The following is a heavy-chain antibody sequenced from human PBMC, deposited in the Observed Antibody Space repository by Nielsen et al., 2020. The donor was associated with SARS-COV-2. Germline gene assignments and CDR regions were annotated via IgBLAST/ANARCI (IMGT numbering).Heavy chain of an antibody. CDR1: GFTFDDYG. CDR2: INWSGDNT. J-gene: IGHJ4*02. D-gene: IGHD3-10*01. CDR3: ARGGVLWFAELPDY. V-gene: IGHV3-20*04. Sequence: RGSLRLSCAASGFTFDDYGMSWVRQAPGKGLEWVSGINWSGDNTGYADSMKGRFTISRDNAKNSLFLQMNSLRAEDTAFYYCARGGVLWFAELPDYWGQGTLVTVSS.